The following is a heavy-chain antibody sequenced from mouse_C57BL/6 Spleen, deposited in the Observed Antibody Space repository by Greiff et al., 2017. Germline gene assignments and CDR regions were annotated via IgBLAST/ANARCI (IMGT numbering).Heavy chain of an antibody. J-gene: IGHJ2*01. CDR3: ARYYGTYYFDY. D-gene: IGHD1-1*01. Sequence: QVQLKQPGAELVRPGTSVKLSCKASGYTFTSYWMHWVKQRPGQGLEWIGVIDPSDSYTNYNQKFKGKATLTVDTSSSTAYMQLSSLTSEDSAVYYCARYYGTYYFDYWGQGTTLTVSS. CDR1: GYTFTSYW. V-gene: IGHV1-59*01. CDR2: IDPSDSYT.